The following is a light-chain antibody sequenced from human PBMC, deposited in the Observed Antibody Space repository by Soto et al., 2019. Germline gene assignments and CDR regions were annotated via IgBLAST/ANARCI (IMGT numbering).Light chain of an antibody. CDR1: QDISNY. CDR3: QQYENLPT. Sequence: DIQMPQSPSSLSASVGDRVTITCQASQDISNYLNWYQQKPGKAPKLLIYDASNLETGVPSRFSGSGSGTDFTFTISSLQPEDIATYYCQQYENLPTFGQGTRLEIK. CDR2: DAS. V-gene: IGKV1-33*01. J-gene: IGKJ5*01.